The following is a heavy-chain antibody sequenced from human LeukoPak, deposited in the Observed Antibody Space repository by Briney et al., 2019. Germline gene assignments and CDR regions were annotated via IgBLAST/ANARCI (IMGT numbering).Heavy chain of an antibody. CDR3: ARGGGLLWFGEFDY. CDR2: IYYTGST. Sequence: SETLSLTCTVSGGSIISNSYYWGWIRQPPGKGLEWLGSIYYTGSTYYNPSLKSRVTISVDTSKNQFSLKLSSVTAADTAVYYCARGGGLLWFGEFDYWGQGTLVTVSS. CDR1: GGSIISNSYY. J-gene: IGHJ4*02. D-gene: IGHD3-10*01. V-gene: IGHV4-39*07.